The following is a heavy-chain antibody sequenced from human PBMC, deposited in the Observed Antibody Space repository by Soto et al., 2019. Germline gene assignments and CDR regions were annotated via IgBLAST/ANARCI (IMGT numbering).Heavy chain of an antibody. CDR3: SGY. CDR2: IYHSGTT. Sequence: SETLSLTCVVSGDSISSVYYWAWIRQPPGKGLEWIGSIYHSGTTYYNPSLKSRVTILVDTSKNQFSLKLSSVTAADSSVWSPSGYWGQGTLVTVSS. J-gene: IGHJ4*02. CDR1: GDSISSVYY. V-gene: IGHV4-38-2*01.